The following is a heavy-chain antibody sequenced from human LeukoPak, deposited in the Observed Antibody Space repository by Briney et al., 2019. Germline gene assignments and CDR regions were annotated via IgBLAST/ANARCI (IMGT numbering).Heavy chain of an antibody. CDR1: GGSISSGSYY. CDR3: ARELSPRDGKGYYFHY. CDR2: IYSSGST. D-gene: IGHD2-21*02. J-gene: IGHJ4*02. Sequence: SQTLSLTCTVSGGSISSGSYYWSWIRQPAGKALEWIGRIYSSGSTNYNPSLKSRVTISVDTSKNQFSLKLSSVTAADTAMYYCARELSPRDGKGYYFHYWGQGTLVTVSS. V-gene: IGHV4-61*02.